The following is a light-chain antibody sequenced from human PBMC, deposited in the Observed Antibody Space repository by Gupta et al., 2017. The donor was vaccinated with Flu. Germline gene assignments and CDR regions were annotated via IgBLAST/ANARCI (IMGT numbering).Light chain of an antibody. Sequence: DLQMTQSPSSLSASVGDRVTITCRASQGISSYLNWYQQKPGKAPKLLIYAASSLRSGVPSRFSGSGSGTDFTLTISSLQPEDFATYYCQQSYSTPTTFGPGTKVDIK. CDR3: QQSYSTPTT. J-gene: IGKJ3*01. CDR1: QGISSY. V-gene: IGKV1-39*01. CDR2: AAS.